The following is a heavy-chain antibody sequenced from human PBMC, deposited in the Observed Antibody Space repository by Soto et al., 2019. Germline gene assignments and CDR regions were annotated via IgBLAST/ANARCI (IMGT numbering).Heavy chain of an antibody. CDR1: GGSISSSSYY. CDR3: ARHCSSTSCYYGMDV. D-gene: IGHD2-2*01. Sequence: SETLSLTCTVSGGSISSSSYYWGWIRQPPGKGLEWIGSIYYSGSTYYNPSLKSRVTISVDTSKNQFSLKLSSVTAADTAVYYCARHCSSTSCYYGMDVWGQGTTVTVSS. V-gene: IGHV4-39*01. CDR2: IYYSGST. J-gene: IGHJ6*02.